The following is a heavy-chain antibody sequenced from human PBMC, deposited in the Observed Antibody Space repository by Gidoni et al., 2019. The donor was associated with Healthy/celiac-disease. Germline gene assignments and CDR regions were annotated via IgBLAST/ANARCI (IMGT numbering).Heavy chain of an antibody. J-gene: IGHJ4*02. V-gene: IGHV3-73*02. D-gene: IGHD4-17*01. CDR3: TSHYGGNSGFVDY. Sequence: EVQLVESGGGLVQPGGSLKLSCAAPGFTFSGSAMHWFRQASGKGLEWVGRIRSKANSYATAYAASVKGRFTISRDDSKNTAYLQMNSLKTEDTAVYYCTSHYGGNSGFVDYWGQGTLVTVSS. CDR1: GFTFSGSA. CDR2: IRSKANSYAT.